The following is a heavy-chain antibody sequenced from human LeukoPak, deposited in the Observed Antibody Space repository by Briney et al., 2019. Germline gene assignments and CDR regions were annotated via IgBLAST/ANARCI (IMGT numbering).Heavy chain of an antibody. D-gene: IGHD6-19*01. J-gene: IGHJ4*02. CDR3: ARGSGWYGGIDY. V-gene: IGHV6-1*01. CDR1: GDSVSSSSNV. CDR2: TYYGSKWNN. Sequence: SQTLSLTCAISGDSVSSSSNVWNWIRQSPSRGLEWLGRTYYGSKWNNDYAASVKSRITVNPDTSKNQFSLQLNSVTPEDTAVYYCARGSGWYGGIDYWGQGTLVTVSS.